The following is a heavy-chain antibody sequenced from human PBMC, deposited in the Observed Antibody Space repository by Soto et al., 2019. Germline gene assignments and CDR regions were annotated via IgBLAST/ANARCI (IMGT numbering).Heavy chain of an antibody. J-gene: IGHJ3*02. D-gene: IGHD3-3*01. CDR1: GYTFTSYG. CDR2: ISAYNGNT. CDR3: ARHDFRSGYPGDAFDI. V-gene: IGHV1-18*01. Sequence: ASVKVSCKASGYTFTSYGISWVRQAPGQGLEWMGWISAYNGNTNYAQKLQGRVTMTTDTSTSTAYMELRSLRSDDTAVYYCARHDFRSGYPGDAFDIWGQGTMVTVSS.